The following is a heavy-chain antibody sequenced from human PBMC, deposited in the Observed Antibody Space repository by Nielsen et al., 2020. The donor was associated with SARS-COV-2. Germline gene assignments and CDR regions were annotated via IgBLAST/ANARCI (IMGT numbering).Heavy chain of an antibody. V-gene: IGHV3-20*01. CDR1: GFTFDDYG. CDR2: INWNGGSS. Sequence: GESLKISCAASGFTFDDYGMSWVRQAPGKGLEWVSGINWNGGSSGYADSVKGRFTISRDNAKTSLYLQMNSLRAEDTALYHCARDAPLYSSSWYDYYYGMDVWGQGTTVTVSS. D-gene: IGHD6-13*01. CDR3: ARDAPLYSSSWYDYYYGMDV. J-gene: IGHJ6*02.